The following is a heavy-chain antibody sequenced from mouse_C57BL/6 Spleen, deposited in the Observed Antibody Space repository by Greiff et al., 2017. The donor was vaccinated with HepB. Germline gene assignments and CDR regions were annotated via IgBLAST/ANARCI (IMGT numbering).Heavy chain of an antibody. CDR3: ARNYYYGNYDYAMDY. CDR1: GFSLTSYG. CDR2: IWSGGST. V-gene: IGHV2-2*01. D-gene: IGHD2-1*01. J-gene: IGHJ4*01. Sequence: VKLVESGPGLVQPSQSLSITCTVSGFSLTSYGVHWVRQSPGKGLEWLGVIWSGGSTDYNAAFISRLSIIKDNSKSQVFFKMNSLQADDTAIYYCARNYYYGNYDYAMDYWGQGTSVTVSS.